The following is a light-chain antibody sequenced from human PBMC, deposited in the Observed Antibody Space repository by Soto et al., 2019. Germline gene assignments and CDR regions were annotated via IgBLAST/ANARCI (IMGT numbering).Light chain of an antibody. J-gene: IGLJ1*01. CDR2: DVS. CDR1: SSDVGGYNY. Sequence: QSALTQPRSVSRSPGQSVTTSCTGTSSDVGGYNYVSWYQQHPGKAPKLIIYDVSKRPSGVPDRFSGSKSGNTASLTISGLQAEDEADYYCCSYAGSPYVFGTGTKVTVL. CDR3: CSYAGSPYV. V-gene: IGLV2-11*01.